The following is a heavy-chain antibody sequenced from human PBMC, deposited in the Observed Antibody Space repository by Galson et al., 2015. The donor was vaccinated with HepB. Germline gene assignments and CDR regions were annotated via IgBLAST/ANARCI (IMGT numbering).Heavy chain of an antibody. CDR2: IKSDGETA. J-gene: IGHJ4*02. D-gene: IGHD3-10*01. V-gene: IGHV3-74*01. CDR3: VRTITPAPIPLFDC. CDR1: GFTFSNYW. Sequence: SLRLSCAASGFTFSNYWMRWVRQAPGKGLVWVSRIKSDGETADYADSVKGRFTISRDNAKNTLSLQMESLRAEDTALYYCVRTITPAPIPLFDCWGQGTLVTVSS.